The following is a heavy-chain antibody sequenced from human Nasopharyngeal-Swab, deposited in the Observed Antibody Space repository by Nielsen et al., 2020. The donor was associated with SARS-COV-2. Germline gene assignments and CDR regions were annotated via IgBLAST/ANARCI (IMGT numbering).Heavy chain of an antibody. CDR1: GASISRYY. Sequence: SETLSLTCSVSGASISRYYWSWIRQSPGKGLEWIGYIYYSGGTDYNPSLKSRVTISLDTSKSQFSLKLTSVTAADTAVYYCARDPLYSGYESRAFDMWGQGEMVTVSS. V-gene: IGHV4-59*01. J-gene: IGHJ3*02. D-gene: IGHD5-12*01. CDR2: IYYSGGT. CDR3: ARDPLYSGYESRAFDM.